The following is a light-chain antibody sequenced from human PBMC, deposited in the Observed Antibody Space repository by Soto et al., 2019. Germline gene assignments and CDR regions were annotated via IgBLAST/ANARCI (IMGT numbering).Light chain of an antibody. CDR1: QSVSSSY. V-gene: IGKV3-20*01. J-gene: IGKJ2*01. CDR3: QQYGSSPMYT. Sequence: EIVLTQSPGTLSLSPGERATLSCRASQSVSSSYLAWYQQKPGQAHRLLIYGASSRATGIPDRFSGSGSGTDFTIAISRLEPEDFAVYYCQQYGSSPMYTFGQGTKLEIK. CDR2: GAS.